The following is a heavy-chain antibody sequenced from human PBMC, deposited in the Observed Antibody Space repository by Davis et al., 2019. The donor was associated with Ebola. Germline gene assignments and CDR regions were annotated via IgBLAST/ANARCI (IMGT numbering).Heavy chain of an antibody. CDR1: GFTFDDYA. CDR2: ISWNSGSI. V-gene: IGHV3-9*01. CDR3: ARAPGRELLLWFDP. D-gene: IGHD1-26*01. Sequence: SLKISCAASGFTFDDYAMHWVRQAPGKGLEWVSGISWNSGSIGYADSVKGRFTISRDNAKNSLYLQMNSLRDEDTAVYYCARAPGRELLLWFDPWGQGTLVTVSS. J-gene: IGHJ5*02.